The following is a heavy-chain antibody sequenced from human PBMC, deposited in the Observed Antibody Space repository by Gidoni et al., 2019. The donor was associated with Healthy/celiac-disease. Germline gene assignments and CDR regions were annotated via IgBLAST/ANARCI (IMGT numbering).Heavy chain of an antibody. J-gene: IGHJ3*02. CDR1: GGSIRSYY. CDR2: IYTSGST. Sequence: QVQLQESGPGLVKSSETLSLTCTVSGGSIRSYYWSWIRQPAGKGLEWIGRIYTSGSTNYNPSLKSRVTMSVDTSKNQFSLKLSSVTAADTAVYYCARIGNYYEYAGDAFDIWGQGTMVTVSS. D-gene: IGHD3-22*01. V-gene: IGHV4-4*07. CDR3: ARIGNYYEYAGDAFDI.